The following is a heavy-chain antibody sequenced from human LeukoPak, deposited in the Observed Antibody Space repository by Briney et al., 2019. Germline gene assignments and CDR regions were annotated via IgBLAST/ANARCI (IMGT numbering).Heavy chain of an antibody. J-gene: IGHJ6*02. CDR3: ARAPIQTPKEWLPLLNYYYYGMDV. V-gene: IGHV1-69*13. CDR2: IIPIFGTA. Sequence: ASVKVSCKASGGTFSSYAISWVRQAPGQGLEWMGGIIPIFGTANYAQKFQGRVTITADESTSTAYMELSSLRSEDTAVYYCARAPIQTPKEWLPLLNYYYYGMDVWGQGTTVTASS. D-gene: IGHD3-3*01. CDR1: GGTFSSYA.